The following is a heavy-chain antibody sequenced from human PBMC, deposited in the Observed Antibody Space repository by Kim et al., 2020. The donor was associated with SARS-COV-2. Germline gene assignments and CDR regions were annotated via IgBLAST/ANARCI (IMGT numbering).Heavy chain of an antibody. CDR1: GYTFTSYA. V-gene: IGHV7-4-1*02. CDR3: AREEEAQWLVRSYYYYGMDV. J-gene: IGHJ6*02. CDR2: INTNTGNP. D-gene: IGHD6-19*01. Sequence: ASVKVSCKASGYTFTSYAMNWVRQAPGQGLEWMGWINTNTGNPTYAQGFTGRFVFSLDTSVSTAYLQISSLKAEDTAVYYCAREEEAQWLVRSYYYYGMDVWGQGITGSV.